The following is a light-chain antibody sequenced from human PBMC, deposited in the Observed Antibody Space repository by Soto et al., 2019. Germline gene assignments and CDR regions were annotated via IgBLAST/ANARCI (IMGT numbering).Light chain of an antibody. CDR1: QSVSSY. V-gene: IGKV3-11*01. CDR3: QPRSNWWT. Sequence: EIVLTQSPATLSLSPGERATLSCRASQSVSSYLAWYQQKPGQAPRLLIYDASNRATVIPGRFSASGSGTVFTLTTSCLEPEDFAVYYCQPRSNWWTFGQRTKVQIQ. J-gene: IGKJ1*01. CDR2: DAS.